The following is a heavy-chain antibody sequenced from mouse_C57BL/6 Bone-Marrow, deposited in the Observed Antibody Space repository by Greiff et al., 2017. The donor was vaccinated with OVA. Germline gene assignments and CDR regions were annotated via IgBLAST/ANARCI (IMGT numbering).Heavy chain of an antibody. CDR1: GFYIKDDY. Sequence: VQLKQSGAELVRPGASVTLSCTASGFYIKDDYMHWVKQRPEQGLEWIGWIDPENGDTEYASKFPGQATITADTSSNTAYLQLISLTTEYTAVNYCTPIYYGAYWGQGTLVTVSA. V-gene: IGHV14-4*01. CDR3: TPIYYGAY. D-gene: IGHD2-1*01. J-gene: IGHJ3*01. CDR2: IDPENGDT.